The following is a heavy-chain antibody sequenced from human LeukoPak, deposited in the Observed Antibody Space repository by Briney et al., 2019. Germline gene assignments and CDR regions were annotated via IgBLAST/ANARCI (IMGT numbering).Heavy chain of an antibody. Sequence: GGSLRLSCAASGFTLSRHWMSWVRQTPGKGLEWVASIRQDGNDINYVESVKGRFIISRDNAGNSVSLQMSSLRAEDTAMYYCARLPGDSTIYDLWGQGTLVTVSS. CDR1: GFTLSRHW. V-gene: IGHV3-7*01. J-gene: IGHJ5*02. CDR2: IRQDGNDI. D-gene: IGHD5/OR15-5a*01. CDR3: ARLPGDSTIYDL.